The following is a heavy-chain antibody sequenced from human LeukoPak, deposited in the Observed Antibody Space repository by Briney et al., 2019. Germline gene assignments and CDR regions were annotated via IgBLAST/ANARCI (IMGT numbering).Heavy chain of an antibody. V-gene: IGHV4-38-2*02. CDR3: ASYKTYYDSSGHPLDY. D-gene: IGHD3-22*01. J-gene: IGHJ4*02. Sequence: SETLSLTCTVFGSSINSVYSWGWIRQPPGKGLEWIGSIYHNGNTYYNSSLKSRVTISVHTSENQFSLKLSSAAAADTAVYYCASYKTYYDSSGHPLDYWGQGTLVTVSS. CDR2: IYHNGNT. CDR1: GSSINSVYS.